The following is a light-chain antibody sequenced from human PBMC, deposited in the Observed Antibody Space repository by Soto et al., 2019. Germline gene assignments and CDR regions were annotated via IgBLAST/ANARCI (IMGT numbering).Light chain of an antibody. V-gene: IGKV3-20*01. CDR1: QSVSSGH. J-gene: IGKJ1*01. CDR3: RQYGTAPWT. CDR2: GAY. Sequence: ENELTQAPGTLSLSPGGRATLSCRASQSVSSGHLAWYQQKPGQAPRLLLYGAYNRATGIPDRFSGSGSGTDFTLTISRLEPEDFAVYYCRQYGTAPWTFGQGTKVDIK.